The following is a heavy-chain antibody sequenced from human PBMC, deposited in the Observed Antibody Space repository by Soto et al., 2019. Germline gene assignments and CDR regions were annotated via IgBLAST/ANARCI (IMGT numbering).Heavy chain of an antibody. CDR1: GGSISSGDYY. V-gene: IGHV4-30-4*01. CDR2: IYYSGST. J-gene: IGHJ3*02. D-gene: IGHD3-10*01. CDR3: AMSVITMVRGVPNAFDI. Sequence: PSETLSLTCTVSGGSISSGDYYWSWIRQPPGKGLEWIGYIYYSGSTYYNPSLKSRVTISVDTSKNQFSLKLSSVNAADTAVYYCAMSVITMVRGVPNAFDIWGQGTRVTVSS.